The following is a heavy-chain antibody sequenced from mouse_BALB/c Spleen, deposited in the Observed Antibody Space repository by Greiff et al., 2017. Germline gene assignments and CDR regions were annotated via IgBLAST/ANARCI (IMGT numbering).Heavy chain of an antibody. D-gene: IGHD2-3*01. CDR3: ARRYDGYYDY. Sequence: EVQLVESGGGLVQPGGSLKLSCAASGFTFSSYTMSWVRQTPEKRLEWVAYISNGGGSTYYPDTVKGRFTISRDNAKNTLYLQMSSLKSEDTAMYYCARRYDGYYDYWGQGTTLTVSS. CDR1: GFTFSSYT. J-gene: IGHJ2*01. V-gene: IGHV5-12-2*01. CDR2: ISNGGGST.